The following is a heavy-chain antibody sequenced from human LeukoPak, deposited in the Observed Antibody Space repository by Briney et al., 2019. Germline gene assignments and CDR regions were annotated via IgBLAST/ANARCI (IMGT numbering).Heavy chain of an antibody. V-gene: IGHV3-74*01. CDR3: ARELGGPDY. CDR2: LNNDGSDT. Sequence: GGSLRLSCAASGFTFSRYWMHWVRQAPGKGLVWVSRLNNDGSDTRYADSVKGRFTISRDNAENTLYLQMNSLRVDDTAVYYCARELGGPDYWGQGALVTVSS. CDR1: GFTFSRYW. D-gene: IGHD3-16*01. J-gene: IGHJ4*02.